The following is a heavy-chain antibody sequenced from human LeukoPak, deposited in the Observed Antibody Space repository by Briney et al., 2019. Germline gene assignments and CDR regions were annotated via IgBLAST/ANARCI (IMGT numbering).Heavy chain of an antibody. D-gene: IGHD3-22*01. CDR2: IYTSGST. CDR1: GGSISSGSYY. V-gene: IGHV4-61*02. Sequence: PSETLSLTCTVSGGSISSGSYYWSWIRQPAGKGLEWIGRIYTSGSTNYNPSLKSRVTISVDTSKNQFSLKLSSVTAADTAVYYCAVYYYDSGGYWIDYWGQGTLVTVSS. J-gene: IGHJ4*02. CDR3: AVYYYDSGGYWIDY.